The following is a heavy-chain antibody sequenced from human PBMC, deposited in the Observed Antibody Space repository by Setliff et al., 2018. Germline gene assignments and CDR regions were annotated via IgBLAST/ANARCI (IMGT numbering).Heavy chain of an antibody. Sequence: ASVKVSCKVSGYTLTELSMHWVRQAPGQGLEWMGWISAYNGNTNYAQKLQGGVTMTTDTSTSTAYMELRSLRSDDTAVYYCARFLVGYDFWSGYYQTMPHFDYWGQGTLVTVSS. J-gene: IGHJ4*02. CDR2: ISAYNGNT. D-gene: IGHD3-3*01. CDR1: GYTLTELS. CDR3: ARFLVGYDFWSGYYQTMPHFDY. V-gene: IGHV1-18*01.